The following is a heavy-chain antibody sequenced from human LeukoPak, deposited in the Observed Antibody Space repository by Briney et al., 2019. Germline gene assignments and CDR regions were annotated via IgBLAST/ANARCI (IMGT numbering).Heavy chain of an antibody. V-gene: IGHV1-8*01. CDR3: ARGGCSSTSCPTTFDY. CDR1: GYTFTSYD. D-gene: IGHD2-2*01. J-gene: IGHJ4*02. Sequence: GASVKVSCKASGYTFTSYDINWVRQATGQGLEWMGWMNPNSGNTGYAQKFQGRVTMTRNTSISTAYMGLSSLRSEDTAVYYCARGGCSSTSCPTTFDYWGQGTLVTVSS. CDR2: MNPNSGNT.